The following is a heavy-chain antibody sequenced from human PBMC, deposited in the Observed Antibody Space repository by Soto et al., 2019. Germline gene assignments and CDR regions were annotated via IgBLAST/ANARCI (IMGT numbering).Heavy chain of an antibody. CDR2: IKQDGSEE. V-gene: IGHV3-7*03. J-gene: IGHJ4*02. CDR3: ARSTGGSPDY. Sequence: PXESLRLSCTASGFTFSSHWMTWVRQAPGKALEWVANIKQDGSEEYYVDSVKGRFTISRDNAKNSLYLQMNSLRAEDTALYYCARSTGGSPDYWGQGTLVTVSS. CDR1: GFTFSSHW. D-gene: IGHD1-26*01.